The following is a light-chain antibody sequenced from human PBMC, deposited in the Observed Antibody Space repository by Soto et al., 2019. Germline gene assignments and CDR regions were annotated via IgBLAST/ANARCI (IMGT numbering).Light chain of an antibody. CDR3: QQYGT. CDR2: GAS. V-gene: IGKV3-20*01. CDR1: QSVSSSY. J-gene: IGKJ3*01. Sequence: EIVLTQSPGTLSLSPGERATLSCRASQSVSSSYLAWYQQKPGQAPRLLIYGASSRATGIPDRFSGSGSGTDFTLTISRLGPEDFAVYYCQQYGTFGPGTKVDIK.